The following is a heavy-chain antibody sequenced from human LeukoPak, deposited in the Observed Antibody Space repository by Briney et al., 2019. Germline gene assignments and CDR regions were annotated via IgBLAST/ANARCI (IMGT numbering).Heavy chain of an antibody. CDR3: ARNRASPCSGGSCAIDY. Sequence: GGSLRLSCAASGFTFSIYSMNWVRQAPGKGLEWVSYISSTSSTIYYADSVKGRFTISRDNAKNSLYLQMNSLRAEDTAVYYCARNRASPCSGGSCAIDYWGQGTLVTVSS. CDR1: GFTFSIYS. J-gene: IGHJ4*02. CDR2: ISSTSSTI. V-gene: IGHV3-48*01. D-gene: IGHD2-15*01.